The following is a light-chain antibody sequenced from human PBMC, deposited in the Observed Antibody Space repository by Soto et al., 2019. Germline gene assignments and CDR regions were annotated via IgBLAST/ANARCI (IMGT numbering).Light chain of an antibody. V-gene: IGLV1-44*01. CDR3: AAWDGSLNGVL. CDR1: SSNIGSNT. J-gene: IGLJ2*01. Sequence: QLVLTQPPSASGTPGQRVTISCSGSSSNIGSNTVNWYRQFPGTAPKLLIYNNYKRPSGVPDRFSGSRSATSASLAISGLQSEDEADYYCAAWDGSLNGVLFGGGTKVTVL. CDR2: NNY.